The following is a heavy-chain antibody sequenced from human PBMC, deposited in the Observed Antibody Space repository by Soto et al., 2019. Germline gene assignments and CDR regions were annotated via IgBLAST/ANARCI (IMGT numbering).Heavy chain of an antibody. CDR2: INAGNGNT. CDR3: ASSSLGYGSGSYYKKNPSYYCGMDV. V-gene: IGHV1-3*01. CDR1: GYTFTSYA. J-gene: IGHJ6*02. D-gene: IGHD3-10*01. Sequence: ASVKVSCKASGYTFTSYAMHWVRQAPGQRLEWMGWINAGNGNTKYSQKFQGRVTITRDTSASTAYMELSSLRSEDTAVYYCASSSLGYGSGSYYKKNPSYYCGMDVWGQRTTVTVSS.